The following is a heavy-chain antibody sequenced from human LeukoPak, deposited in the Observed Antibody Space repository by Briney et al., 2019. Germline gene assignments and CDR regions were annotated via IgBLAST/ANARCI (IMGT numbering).Heavy chain of an antibody. V-gene: IGHV3-23*01. D-gene: IGHD2-15*01. CDR1: GVTFSSYA. J-gene: IGHJ4*01. CDR2: VSGTGGST. CDR3: ARKLSGGSQQAGGC. Sequence: GSLTLSCAASGVTFSSYAMSWVCQAPGKGLEWVSGVSGTGGSTYYPGSVRGRFTISRDNSKNTVYLQMNSLRAEDTAVYYCARKLSGGSQQAGGCWGPGNLGTVSS.